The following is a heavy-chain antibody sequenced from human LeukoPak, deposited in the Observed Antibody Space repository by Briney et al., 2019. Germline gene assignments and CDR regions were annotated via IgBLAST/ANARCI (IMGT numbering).Heavy chain of an antibody. CDR3: ARGADSNTHYFDY. D-gene: IGHD4-11*01. V-gene: IGHV4-34*01. CDR2: INHGGRT. J-gene: IGHJ4*02. CDR1: GGSFSGYY. Sequence: SETLSLTCAVYGGSFSGYYWSWIRQPPGKGLEWIGEINHGGRTNYNPSLKSRVTTSVDTSKNQFSLKLNSVTAADTAEYYCARGADSNTHYFDYWGQGTLVTVSS.